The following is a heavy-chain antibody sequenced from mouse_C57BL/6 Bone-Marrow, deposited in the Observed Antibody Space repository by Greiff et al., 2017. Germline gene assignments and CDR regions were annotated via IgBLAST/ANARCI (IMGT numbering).Heavy chain of an antibody. V-gene: IGHV2-9*01. Sequence: QVQLKESGPGLVAPSQSLSITCTVSGFSLTSYGVDWVRQPPGKGLEWLGVIWGGGSTNYNSALMSRLSNSKDNAKSQVFLKMNSLQTDDTAMYYCAKHEAVWDYDEAWFAYWCQGTLVTVSA. D-gene: IGHD2-4*01. J-gene: IGHJ3*01. CDR3: AKHEAVWDYDEAWFAY. CDR1: GFSLTSYG. CDR2: IWGGGST.